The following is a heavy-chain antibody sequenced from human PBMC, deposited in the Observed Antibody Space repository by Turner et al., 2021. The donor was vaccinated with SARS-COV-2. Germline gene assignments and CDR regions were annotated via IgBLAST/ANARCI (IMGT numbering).Heavy chain of an antibody. CDR2: IYYSGTT. CDR3: ARTGSYGAAGDY. CDR1: GGSISSGAYY. J-gene: IGHJ4*02. D-gene: IGHD3-10*01. Sequence: QVRLQESGPGLLKPSQTLSLTCTVSGGSISSGAYYWSWIRQHPGKGLEWIGDIYYSGTTYYNPSLESRVTISLDTSKNQFSLNRSSVTAADTAVYYCARTGSYGAAGDYWGQGTLVTVSS. V-gene: IGHV4-31*03.